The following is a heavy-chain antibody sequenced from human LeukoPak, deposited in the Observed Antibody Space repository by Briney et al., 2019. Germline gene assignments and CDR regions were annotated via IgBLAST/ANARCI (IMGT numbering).Heavy chain of an antibody. J-gene: IGHJ4*02. Sequence: GGSLRLSCAASRFTFSSYAMSWVRQAPGKGLEWVSAISGSGARTYYAGSVKGRFTISRDTSKNTLYLQMNSLRAEDTAVYYCAKDMGEDGSYYLDYWGQGTLVTVSS. V-gene: IGHV3-23*01. D-gene: IGHD1-26*01. CDR1: RFTFSSYA. CDR2: ISGSGART. CDR3: AKDMGEDGSYYLDY.